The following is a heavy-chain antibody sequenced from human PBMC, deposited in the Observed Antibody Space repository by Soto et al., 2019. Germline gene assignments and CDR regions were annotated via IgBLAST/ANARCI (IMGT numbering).Heavy chain of an antibody. V-gene: IGHV4-59*01. CDR2: IYYSGST. Sequence: PSETLSLTCTVSGGSISSYYWSWIRQPPGKGLEWIGYIYYSGSTTYNPSLKSRVTISVDTSRSQFSLKLSSVTAADSAMYYCARSGGPYYETSGYYDYWGQGTLVTVYS. D-gene: IGHD3-22*01. CDR1: GGSISSYY. J-gene: IGHJ4*02. CDR3: ARSGGPYYETSGYYDY.